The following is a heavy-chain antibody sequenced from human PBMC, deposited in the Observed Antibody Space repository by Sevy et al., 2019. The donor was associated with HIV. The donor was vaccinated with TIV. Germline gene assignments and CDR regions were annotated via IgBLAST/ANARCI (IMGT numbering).Heavy chain of an antibody. D-gene: IGHD3-22*01. CDR1: GFSLTTSEVA. CDR3: AHRRSHYDSSGYSIYFDY. J-gene: IGHJ4*02. V-gene: IGHV2-5*01. CDR2: IYWNDDK. Sequence: SGPTLVNPTQTLTLTCTFSGFSLTTSEVAVGWIRQPPGKALEWLALIYWNDDKRYSPSLKNRLTIAKDTSKNRVRLTMTNMDPVDTATYYCAHRRSHYDSSGYSIYFDYWGQGTLVTVSS.